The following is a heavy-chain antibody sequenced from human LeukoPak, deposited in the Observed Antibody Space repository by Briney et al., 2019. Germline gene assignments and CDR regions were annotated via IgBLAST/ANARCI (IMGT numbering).Heavy chain of an antibody. Sequence: PSETLSLTCTVSGGSISSHYWSWIRQPPGKGLEWIAYLFDSVNTKDNPSLQSRLTLSADTSKNQFSLRLSSVTAADTAVYYCATIKRGSIFGYFDLWGQGIKVTVSS. V-gene: IGHV4-59*11. D-gene: IGHD5-18*01. CDR3: ATIKRGSIFGYFDL. CDR2: LFDSVNT. J-gene: IGHJ4*02. CDR1: GGSISSHY.